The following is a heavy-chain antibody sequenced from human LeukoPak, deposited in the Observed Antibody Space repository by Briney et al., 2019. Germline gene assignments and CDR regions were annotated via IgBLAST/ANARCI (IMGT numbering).Heavy chain of an antibody. CDR2: VDGDNGNT. V-gene: IGHV1-18*01. CDR3: ARDEDGVFDY. D-gene: IGHD3-10*01. CDR1: GYSFNIFG. J-gene: IGHJ4*02. Sequence: VASVNVFCRTFGYSFNIFGISWVRQVPGQGLEWMGWVDGDNGNTQYADSLWGRLTLNIDPPTNTIFMELRRLRSDDTAVYYCARDEDGVFDYWGQGTPVTVS.